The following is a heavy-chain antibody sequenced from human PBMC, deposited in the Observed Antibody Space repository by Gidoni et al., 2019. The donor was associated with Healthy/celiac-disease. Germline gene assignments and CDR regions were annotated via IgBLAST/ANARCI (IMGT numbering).Heavy chain of an antibody. V-gene: IGHV1-69*01. Sequence: QVQLVQSGAEVKKPGSSVKVSCKASGGTFSSYAISWVRQAPGQGLEWMGGIIPIFGTANYAQEFQGRVTITADESTSTAYMELSSLRSEDTAVYYCARGDVLSYDSSAYFDYWGQGTLVTVSS. J-gene: IGHJ4*02. CDR2: IIPIFGTA. D-gene: IGHD3-22*01. CDR3: ARGDVLSYDSSAYFDY. CDR1: GGTFSSYA.